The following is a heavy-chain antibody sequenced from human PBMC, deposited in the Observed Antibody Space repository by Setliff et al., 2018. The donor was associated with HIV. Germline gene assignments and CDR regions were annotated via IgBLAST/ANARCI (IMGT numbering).Heavy chain of an antibody. Sequence: SVKVSCKPSGGSFRSAAINWVRQAPGQGPEWMGGIILKLGTTNSAQRFRGRVAFTADTSTNTASMELTGLRSDDTAIYYCARMQRDNHYGGPDVSWGQGTLVS. CDR1: GGSFRSAA. D-gene: IGHD3-10*01. CDR2: IILKLGTT. V-gene: IGHV1-69*10. CDR3: ARMQRDNHYGGPDVS. J-gene: IGHJ4*02.